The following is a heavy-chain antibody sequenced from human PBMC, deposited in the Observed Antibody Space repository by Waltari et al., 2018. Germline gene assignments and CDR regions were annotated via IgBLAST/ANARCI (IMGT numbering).Heavy chain of an antibody. D-gene: IGHD6-13*01. CDR3: AREGGTGYYFDY. J-gene: IGHJ4*02. Sequence: QVHLVQSGAEVKKPGASVKVSCKTSGHTFIDYYIPWVRQAPGQGLEWMGRISPHSGDTNYAQKFQGRVTMTRDTSITTAYMEVIRLISDDTALYFCAREGGTGYYFDYWGQGTLVTVSS. CDR1: GHTFIDYY. CDR2: ISPHSGDT. V-gene: IGHV1-2*06.